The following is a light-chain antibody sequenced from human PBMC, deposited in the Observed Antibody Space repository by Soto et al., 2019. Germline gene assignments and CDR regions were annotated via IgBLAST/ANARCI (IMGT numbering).Light chain of an antibody. CDR3: QHYDNSPIT. J-gene: IGKJ5*01. Sequence: SELTPQPGNLSLSPGASATLSCRASQSVSSSYLAWYQQKPGQAPRLLIYGASSRATGIPDRFSGTGSETDFTLTISRLEPEDFAVYYCQHYDNSPITFGQGTRLEIK. CDR2: GAS. CDR1: QSVSSSY. V-gene: IGKV3-20*01.